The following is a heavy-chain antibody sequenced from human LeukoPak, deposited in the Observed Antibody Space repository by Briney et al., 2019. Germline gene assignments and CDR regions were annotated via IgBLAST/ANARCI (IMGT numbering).Heavy chain of an antibody. J-gene: IGHJ3*02. CDR3: ARSLSPWGSMVVWIPDAFDI. CDR1: GGSFSGYY. CDR2: INHSGST. D-gene: IGHD2-15*01. Sequence: SETLSLTCAVYGGSFSGYYWTWIRQPPGKGLEWIGEINHSGSTNYNPSLKSRVTISVDTSRNQFSLKLSSVTAADTAVYYCARSLSPWGSMVVWIPDAFDIWGQGTMVTVSS. V-gene: IGHV4-34*01.